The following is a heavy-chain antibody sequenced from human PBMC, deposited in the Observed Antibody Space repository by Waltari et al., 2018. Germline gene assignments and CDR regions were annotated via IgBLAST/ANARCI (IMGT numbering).Heavy chain of an antibody. Sequence: EVQLVESGGGLVKPGGSLRLSCAASGFTFSNAWMNWVRQAPGKGLGWVGRIKSKTDGGKTDYAAPVKGRFTSSRDDSKNTLYLQMNSLKTEDTAVYYCMTRGNDIDDWGQGTLVTVSS. J-gene: IGHJ4*02. D-gene: IGHD3-16*01. CDR3: MTRGNDIDD. CDR1: GFTFSNAW. V-gene: IGHV3-15*07. CDR2: IKSKTDGGKT.